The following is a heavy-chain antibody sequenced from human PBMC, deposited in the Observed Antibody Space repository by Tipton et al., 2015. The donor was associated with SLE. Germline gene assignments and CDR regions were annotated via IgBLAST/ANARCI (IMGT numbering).Heavy chain of an antibody. Sequence: SLRLSCAASGFTFSSYSMNWVRQAPGKGLEWVSSISSSSSYIYYADSVKGRFTISRDNAKNSLYLQMNSLRAEDTAVYYCARDTYGSGSPPDYWGRGTLVTVSS. CDR2: ISSSSSYI. CDR3: ARDTYGSGSPPDY. J-gene: IGHJ4*02. CDR1: GFTFSSYS. D-gene: IGHD3-10*01. V-gene: IGHV3-21*01.